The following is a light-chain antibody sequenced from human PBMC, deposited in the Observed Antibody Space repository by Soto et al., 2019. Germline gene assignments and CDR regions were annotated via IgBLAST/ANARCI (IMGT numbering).Light chain of an antibody. Sequence: VLTQFPVTDSRSTGEVGSFLWXARQSVSSDLAWYQHKPGQAPRLLIFDASNRATGNPARFSGSGPGTEFTLTISSLDPDDFAVYDCQQRSNWPWTFGQGTKVDIK. J-gene: IGKJ1*01. CDR1: QSVSSD. V-gene: IGKV3-11*01. CDR2: DAS. CDR3: QQRSNWPWT.